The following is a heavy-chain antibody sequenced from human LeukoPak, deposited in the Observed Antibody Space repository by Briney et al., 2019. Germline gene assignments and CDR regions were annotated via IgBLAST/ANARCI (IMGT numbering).Heavy chain of an antibody. V-gene: IGHV4-61*05. J-gene: IGHJ3*02. CDR3: ARGYSHDAFDI. D-gene: IGHD2-21*01. CDR2: IYTSGST. Sequence: SETLSLTCTVSGVSISSRSYYWGWIRQPPGKGLEWIGRIYTSGSTNYNPSLKSRVTMSVDTSKNQFSLKLSSVTAADTAVYYCARGYSHDAFDIWGQGTMVTVSS. CDR1: GVSISSRSYY.